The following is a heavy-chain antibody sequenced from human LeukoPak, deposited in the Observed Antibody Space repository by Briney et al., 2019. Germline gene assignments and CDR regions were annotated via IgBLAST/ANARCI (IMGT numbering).Heavy chain of an antibody. J-gene: IGHJ5*02. CDR3: ARGGGWFDP. V-gene: IGHV4-30-2*01. CDR1: GGSISSGGSS. CDR2: IYQGGSA. D-gene: IGHD2-15*01. Sequence: SQTLSLTCVLSGGSISSGGSSWNWIRQPPGKALEYIGYIYQGGSAYYNPSLKSRVTISIDRSNNQFSLNLTSVTAADTAVYYCARGGGWFDPWGQGTLVTVSS.